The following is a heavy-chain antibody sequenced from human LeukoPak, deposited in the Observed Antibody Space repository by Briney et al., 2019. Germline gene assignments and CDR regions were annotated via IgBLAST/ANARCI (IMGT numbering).Heavy chain of an antibody. CDR2: INPNSGGT. V-gene: IGHV1-2*02. Sequence: ASVMVSCKASGYTFTGYYMHWVRQAPGQGLEWMGWINPNSGGTNYAQKFQGRVTMTRDTSISTAYMELSRLRSDDTAVYYCARDKRWLQLRVDYWGQGTLVTVSS. J-gene: IGHJ4*02. CDR1: GYTFTGYY. D-gene: IGHD5-24*01. CDR3: ARDKRWLQLRVDY.